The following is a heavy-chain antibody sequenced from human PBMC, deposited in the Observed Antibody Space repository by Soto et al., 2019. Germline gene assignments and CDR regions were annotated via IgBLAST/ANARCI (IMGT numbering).Heavy chain of an antibody. D-gene: IGHD4-17*01. CDR2: INHSGST. V-gene: IGHV4-34*01. CDR1: GGSFSGYY. J-gene: IGHJ6*03. Sequence: PSETLSLTCAVYGGSFSGYYCSWIRQPPGKGLEWIGEINHSGSTNYNPSLKSRVTISVDTSKNQFSLKLSSVTAADTAVYYCARTPRYGDYFYYDMDVSGKGTSVTVSS. CDR3: ARTPRYGDYFYYDMDV.